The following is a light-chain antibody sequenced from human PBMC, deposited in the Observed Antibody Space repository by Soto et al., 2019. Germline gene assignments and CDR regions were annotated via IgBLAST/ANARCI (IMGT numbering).Light chain of an antibody. CDR3: QHFSTYPLT. J-gene: IGKJ4*01. V-gene: IGKV1-13*02. Sequence: AIQLTQSPSSLSASVGDRVTITCRASQGISSALAWYQQRPGKPPKLLIYDASTLQSGVHPRFSGSGSGTDFTLTIRSLQPEDFTTYYCQHFSTYPLTFGGGTKVEI. CDR2: DAS. CDR1: QGISSA.